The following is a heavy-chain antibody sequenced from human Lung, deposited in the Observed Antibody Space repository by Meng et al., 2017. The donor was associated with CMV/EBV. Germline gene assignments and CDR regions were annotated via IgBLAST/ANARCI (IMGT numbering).Heavy chain of an antibody. V-gene: IGHV1-8*01. J-gene: IGHJ4*02. CDR3: ARDTRNQLLSDN. CDR1: GYTFTSYD. D-gene: IGHD2-2*01. CDR2: MNPESGNT. Sequence: ASVXVSXKASGYTFTSYDIIWVRQATGQGLEWMGWMNPESGNTGYALKFRGRVHFTRSTSITTAYMELTSLRSEDTAVYYCARDTRNQLLSDNWGQGKLVNVAS.